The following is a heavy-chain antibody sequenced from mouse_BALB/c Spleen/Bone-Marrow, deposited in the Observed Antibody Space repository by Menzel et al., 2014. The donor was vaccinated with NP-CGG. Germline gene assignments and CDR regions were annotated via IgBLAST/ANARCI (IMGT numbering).Heavy chain of an antibody. Sequence: EVQLQQSGAELVKPGVSVKLSCTASGFNIKETYMHWVKQRPEQGLEWIGRIDPENGNIKYDQKFQGKATITADTSSNPSFQQISRLTAEYAIDYCGTPYYYGRWFANWGQGTLVTVSA. CDR2: IDPENGNI. J-gene: IGHJ3*01. D-gene: IGHD1-1*01. V-gene: IGHV14-3*02. CDR1: GFNIKETY. CDR3: TPYYYGRWFAN.